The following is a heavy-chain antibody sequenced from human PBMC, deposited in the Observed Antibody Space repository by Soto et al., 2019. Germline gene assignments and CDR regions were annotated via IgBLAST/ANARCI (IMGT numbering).Heavy chain of an antibody. CDR3: ARDSEGPAYYYDSSGYLGPFDY. V-gene: IGHV3-48*02. J-gene: IGHJ4*02. D-gene: IGHD3-22*01. CDR2: ISSSSSTI. Sequence: GESLKISCAASGFTFSSYSMNWVRQAPGKGLEWVSYISSSSSTIYYADSVKGRFTISRDNAKNSLYLQMNSLRDEDTAVYYCARDSEGPAYYYDSSGYLGPFDYWGQGTLVTVSS. CDR1: GFTFSSYS.